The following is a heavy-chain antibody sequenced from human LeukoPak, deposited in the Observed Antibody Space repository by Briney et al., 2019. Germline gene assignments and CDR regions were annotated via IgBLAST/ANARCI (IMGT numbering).Heavy chain of an antibody. V-gene: IGHV3-11*06. CDR2: ISSSSGYK. CDR1: GFIFSDYY. J-gene: IGHJ1*01. Sequence: GGSLRLSCAASGFIFSDYYMSWIRQTPEKGLEWLSYISSSSGYKNYADSLKGRFTISRDNAKNSVYLQMNSLSAEDTAVYYCARQGPYDISDFWTFQHWGQGTLVTVSS. CDR3: ARQGPYDISDFWTFQH. D-gene: IGHD3/OR15-3a*01.